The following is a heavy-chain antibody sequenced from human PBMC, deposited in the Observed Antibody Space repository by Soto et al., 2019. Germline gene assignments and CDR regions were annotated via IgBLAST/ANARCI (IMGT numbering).Heavy chain of an antibody. D-gene: IGHD6-19*01. CDR3: ARESSVAEAWVHAFDI. CDR2: IIPIFGTA. J-gene: IGHJ3*02. Sequence: SVKVSCKASGVTFSSYAISWVRQAPGQGLEWMGGIIPIFGTANYAQKFQGRVTITADESTSTAYMELSSLRSEDTAVYYCARESSVAEAWVHAFDIWGQGTMVTVSS. V-gene: IGHV1-69*13. CDR1: GVTFSSYA.